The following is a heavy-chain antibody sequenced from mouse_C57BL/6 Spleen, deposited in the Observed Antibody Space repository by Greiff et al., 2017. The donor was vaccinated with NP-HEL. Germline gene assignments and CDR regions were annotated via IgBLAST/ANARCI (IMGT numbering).Heavy chain of an antibody. D-gene: IGHD1-1*01. J-gene: IGHJ4*01. CDR1: GFTFSDYG. CDR2: ISSGSSTI. Sequence: EVKLVESGGGLVKPGGSLKLSCAASGFTFSDYGMHWVRQAPEKGLEWVAYISSGSSTIYYADTVKGRFTISRDNAKNTLFLQMTSLRSEDTAMYYCARRDYYGSSYHYAMDYWGQGTSVTVSS. CDR3: ARRDYYGSSYHYAMDY. V-gene: IGHV5-17*01.